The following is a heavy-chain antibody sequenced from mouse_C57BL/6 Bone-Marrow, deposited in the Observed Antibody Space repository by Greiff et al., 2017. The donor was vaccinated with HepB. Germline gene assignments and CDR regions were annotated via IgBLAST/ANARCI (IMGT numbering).Heavy chain of an antibody. Sequence: QVQLQQPGAELVKPGASVKMSCKASGYTFTSYWITWVKQRPGQGLEWIGDIYPGSGSTNYNEKFKSKATLTVDTSSSTASMHLSSLTSEDSAVYYCAIGPGYEWFAYWGQGTLVTVSA. J-gene: IGHJ3*01. CDR3: AIGPGYEWFAY. D-gene: IGHD1-2*01. CDR1: GYTFTSYW. V-gene: IGHV1-55*01. CDR2: IYPGSGST.